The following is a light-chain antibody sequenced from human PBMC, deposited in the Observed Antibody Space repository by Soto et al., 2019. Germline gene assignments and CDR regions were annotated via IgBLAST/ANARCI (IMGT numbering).Light chain of an antibody. CDR1: QSVSSSY. Sequence: EIVLTQSPGILSLSPGERATLSCRASQSVSSSYLAWYQQKPGQSPRLLIYGASSRVTGIPDRFSGSGSGTDFTLTISRLEPEDFAVYYCQQYGNSPSWTFGQGTKVEIK. CDR3: QQYGNSPSWT. J-gene: IGKJ1*01. CDR2: GAS. V-gene: IGKV3-20*01.